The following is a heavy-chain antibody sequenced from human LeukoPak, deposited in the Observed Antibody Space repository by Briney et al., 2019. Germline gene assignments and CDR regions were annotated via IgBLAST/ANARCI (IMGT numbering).Heavy chain of an antibody. CDR3: ARGPHYYDKSVAFDI. D-gene: IGHD3-22*01. CDR2: INSDGSSS. Sequence: PGGSLRLSCAASGFTFSSYWMHWVRHAPGKGLVWVSRINSDGSSSIYADSVKGRFTISRDNAKNTLYLQMNSLRDEDTAVYYCARGPHYYDKSVAFDIWGQGTMVTVSS. J-gene: IGHJ3*02. V-gene: IGHV3-74*01. CDR1: GFTFSSYW.